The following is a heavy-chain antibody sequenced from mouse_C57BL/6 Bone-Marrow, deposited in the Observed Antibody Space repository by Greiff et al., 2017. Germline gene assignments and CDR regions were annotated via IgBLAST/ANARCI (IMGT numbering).Heavy chain of an antibody. CDR1: GFNIKDDY. CDR2: IDPENGDT. V-gene: IGHV14-4*01. CDR3: TTYSIYYDYDAWFAY. D-gene: IGHD2-4*01. J-gene: IGHJ3*01. Sequence: EVQLQQSGAELVRPGASVKLSCTASGFNIKDDYMHWVKQRPVQGLEWIGWIDPENGDTEYASKFQGKATITADTSSNTAYLQLSSLTSEDTAVYYCTTYSIYYDYDAWFAYWGQGTLVTVSA.